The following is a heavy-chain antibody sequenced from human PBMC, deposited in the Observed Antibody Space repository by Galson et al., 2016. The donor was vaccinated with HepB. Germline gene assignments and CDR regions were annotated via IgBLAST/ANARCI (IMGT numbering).Heavy chain of an antibody. J-gene: IGHJ4*01. Sequence: SLRLSCAASGFSFNSYPMHWVRQAPGKGLEWVAIISHDGSDIYYADSVRGRFTVSRDNSESTLFLQMNSLGADDTAVYYCARVGREISLDWPLYWGHGTLVTVSS. D-gene: IGHD3/OR15-3a*01. CDR2: ISHDGSDI. V-gene: IGHV3-30*04. CDR1: GFSFNSYP. CDR3: ARVGREISLDWPLY.